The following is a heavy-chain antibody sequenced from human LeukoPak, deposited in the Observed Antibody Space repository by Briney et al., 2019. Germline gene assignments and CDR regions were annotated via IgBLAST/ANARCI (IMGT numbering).Heavy chain of an antibody. CDR1: GGSISSGSYY. CDR3: ARDLVTGWYDAFDI. V-gene: IGHV4-61*02. D-gene: IGHD4-23*01. CDR2: IYPSGST. J-gene: IGHJ3*02. Sequence: SEXXSLTCTVSGGSISSGSYYWSWIRQPAGKRLEWIGRIYPSGSTNYNPSLLIRVTISLDTSKNQFSLKLSSVTAADTAVYYCARDLVTGWYDAFDIWGQGTMVTVSS.